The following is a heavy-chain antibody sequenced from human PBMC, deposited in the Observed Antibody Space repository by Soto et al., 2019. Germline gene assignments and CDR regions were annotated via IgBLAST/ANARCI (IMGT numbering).Heavy chain of an antibody. CDR1: GYTFTSYY. V-gene: IGHV1-46*01. D-gene: IGHD2-2*01. CDR3: ARDLDVVVPAAPFFYYYGMDV. Sequence: GASVKVSCKASGYTFTSYYMHWVRQAPGQGLEWMGIINPSGGSTSYAQKFQGRVTMTRGTSTSTVYMELSSLRSEDTAVYYCARDLDVVVPAAPFFYYYGMDVWGQGTTVTVSS. CDR2: INPSGGST. J-gene: IGHJ6*02.